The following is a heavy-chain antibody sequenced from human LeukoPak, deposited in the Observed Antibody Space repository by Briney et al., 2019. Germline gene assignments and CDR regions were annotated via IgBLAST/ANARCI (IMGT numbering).Heavy chain of an antibody. Sequence: SVKVSCKASGGTFSSYAISWVRQAPGQGLEWMGRIIPILGIANYAQKFQGRVTITADKSTSTAYMELSSLRSEDTAVYYCARASRGIAAAGTGSLGFDPWGQGTLVTVSS. CDR3: ARASRGIAAAGTGSLGFDP. D-gene: IGHD6-13*01. V-gene: IGHV1-69*04. J-gene: IGHJ5*02. CDR2: IIPILGIA. CDR1: GGTFSSYA.